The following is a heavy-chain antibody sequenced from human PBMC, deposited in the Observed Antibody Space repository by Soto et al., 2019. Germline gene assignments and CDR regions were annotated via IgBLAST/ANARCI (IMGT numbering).Heavy chain of an antibody. CDR2: IIPILGIA. CDR1: RGTFSSYT. D-gene: IGHD3-10*01. V-gene: IGHV1-69*02. Sequence: QVQLVQSGAEVKKPGSRMKVSCKGSRGTFSSYTISWVRQAPGQGLEWMGRIIPILGIANYAQKFQGRVTITADKSTSTAYMELSSLRSEDPAVYYCASLMSSGYYYGMDVWGQGTTVTVSS. CDR3: ASLMSSGYYYGMDV. J-gene: IGHJ6*02.